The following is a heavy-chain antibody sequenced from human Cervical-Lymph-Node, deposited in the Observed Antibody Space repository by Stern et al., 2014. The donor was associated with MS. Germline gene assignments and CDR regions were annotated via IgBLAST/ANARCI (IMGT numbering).Heavy chain of an antibody. CDR1: GGTFSSYG. V-gene: IGHV1-69*06. D-gene: IGHD1-26*01. CDR3: ARGRGGILGATTGDF. Sequence: QVQLVQSGAEVKKPGSSVKVSCKPSGGTFSSYGVSWVRQAPGQGLEWVGEIIPIFGTTSSAQKFQGRVTIIADKSTSTVYMELTSLRLDDTAVYYCARGRGGILGATTGDFWGQGTLVTVSS. J-gene: IGHJ4*02. CDR2: IIPIFGTT.